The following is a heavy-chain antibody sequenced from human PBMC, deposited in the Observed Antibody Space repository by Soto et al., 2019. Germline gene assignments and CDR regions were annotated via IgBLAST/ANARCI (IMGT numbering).Heavy chain of an antibody. CDR2: ISSSSSYI. V-gene: IGHV3-21*01. Sequence: EVQLVESGGGLVKPGGSLRLSCAASGFTFSSYSMNWVRQAPGKGLEWVSSISSSSSYIYYADSVKGRFTISRDNAKNPLYLQINGLRAEDTAVYYCASHPRDSSGYWYYFDYWGQGTLVTVSS. CDR3: ASHPRDSSGYWYYFDY. CDR1: GFTFSSYS. D-gene: IGHD3-22*01. J-gene: IGHJ4*02.